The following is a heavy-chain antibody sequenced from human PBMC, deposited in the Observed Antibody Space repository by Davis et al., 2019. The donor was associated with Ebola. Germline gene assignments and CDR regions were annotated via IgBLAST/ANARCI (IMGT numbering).Heavy chain of an antibody. CDR3: ARPALWFGDNCFDP. Sequence: PGGSLRLSCAGSGFTFSTYAMTWVRQAPGKGLEWVSRISGSGGDPHYADSVKGRFTISRDNAKNTLYLQMNSLRAEDTAVYYCARPALWFGDNCFDPWGQGTLVTVSS. J-gene: IGHJ5*02. CDR1: GFTFSTYA. V-gene: IGHV3-23*01. D-gene: IGHD3-10*01. CDR2: ISGSGGDP.